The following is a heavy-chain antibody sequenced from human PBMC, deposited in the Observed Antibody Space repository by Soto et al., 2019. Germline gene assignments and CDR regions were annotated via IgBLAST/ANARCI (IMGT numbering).Heavy chain of an antibody. CDR3: ARQADTMVRGVQNWFDP. Sequence: ASVKVSCKASGYTFTGYYMHWVRQAPGQGLEWMGWINPNSCGTNYAQKFQGWVTMTRDTSISTAYMELSRLRSDDTAVYYCARQADTMVRGVQNWFDPWGQGTLVTVSS. CDR2: INPNSCGT. V-gene: IGHV1-2*04. CDR1: GYTFTGYY. D-gene: IGHD3-10*01. J-gene: IGHJ5*02.